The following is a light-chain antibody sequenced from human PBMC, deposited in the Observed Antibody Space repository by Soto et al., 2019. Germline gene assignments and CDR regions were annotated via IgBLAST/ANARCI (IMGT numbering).Light chain of an antibody. CDR3: QQYGSSPPRT. CDR2: GAS. V-gene: IGKV3-20*01. Sequence: EIVLTQSPGTLSLSPGERATLSCRASQSVSSSYLAWYQQKPGQALRLLIYGASSRTTGIPDRFSGSGSGTYFTLTVSRLEPEDFAVYYCQQYGSSPPRTFGPGTKMDIK. J-gene: IGKJ3*01. CDR1: QSVSSSY.